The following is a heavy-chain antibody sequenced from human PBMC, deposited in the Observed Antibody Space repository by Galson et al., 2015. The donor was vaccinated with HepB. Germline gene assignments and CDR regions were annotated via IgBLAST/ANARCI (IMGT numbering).Heavy chain of an antibody. CDR1: GFTFSSYA. D-gene: IGHD1-7*01. CDR3: ARGNFHDAFDI. CDR2: ISYDGSNK. Sequence: SLRLSCAASGFTFSSYAMHWVRQAPGKGLEWVAVISYDGSNKYYADSVKGRFTISRDNSKNTLYLQMNSLRAEDTAVYYCARGNFHDAFDIWGQGTMVTVSS. J-gene: IGHJ3*02. V-gene: IGHV3-30*04.